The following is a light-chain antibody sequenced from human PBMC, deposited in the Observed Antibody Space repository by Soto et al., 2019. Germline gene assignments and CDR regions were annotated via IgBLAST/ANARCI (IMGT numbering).Light chain of an antibody. Sequence: QSVLTQPPSASGSPGQSVTISCTGTSSDVGGYNFVSWYQQYSGKAPKLMIYEVSKRPSGVPGRFSGSKSGNTSSLPVSGLQAEDEADFYCSSYAGSNNWVFGGGTKLTVL. CDR2: EVS. J-gene: IGLJ3*02. CDR1: SSDVGGYNF. V-gene: IGLV2-8*01. CDR3: SSYAGSNNWV.